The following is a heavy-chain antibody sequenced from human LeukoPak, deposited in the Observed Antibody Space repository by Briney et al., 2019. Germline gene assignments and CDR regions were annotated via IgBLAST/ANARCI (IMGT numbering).Heavy chain of an antibody. CDR2: IYYSGST. CDR1: GGSISSSSYY. J-gene: IGHJ6*03. CDR3: ARGLFDWLLYYYYYMDV. Sequence: PSETLSLTCTVSGGSISSSSYYWGWIRQPPGRGLEWIGSIYYSGSTYYNPSLKSRVTISVDTSKNQFSLKLSSVTAADTAVYYCARGLFDWLLYYYYYMDVWGKGTTVTVSS. V-gene: IGHV4-39*07. D-gene: IGHD3-9*01.